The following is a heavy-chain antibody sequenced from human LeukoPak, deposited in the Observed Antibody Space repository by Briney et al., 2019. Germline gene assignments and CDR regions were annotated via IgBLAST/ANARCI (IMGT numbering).Heavy chain of an antibody. V-gene: IGHV1-69*05. CDR2: IIPIFGTA. D-gene: IGHD3-10*01. CDR3: AGSREAFQGYFDY. Sequence: GASVKVSCKASGGTLSRYAISWVRQAPGQGLEWVGGIIPIFGTANYAQKFQGRVTITTDESTSTAYMELSSLRSEETAVYYCAGSREAFQGYFDYCGQGTLVTVSS. J-gene: IGHJ4*02. CDR1: GGTLSRYA.